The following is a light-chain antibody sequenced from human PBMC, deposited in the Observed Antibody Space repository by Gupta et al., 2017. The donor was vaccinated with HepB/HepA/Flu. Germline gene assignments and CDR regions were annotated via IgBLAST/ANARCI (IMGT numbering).Light chain of an antibody. CDR2: DVS. CDR3: RSETRSSNIVV. Sequence: SALTQPASVSGSPGQSLTISCTGTSSDVGAYNSVSWYQQHPGKAPNLMMYDVSSRRSGVSDRFSGSKSGTTASLTITWLQAEEEADYYCRSETRSSNIVVFGGGTKLTVL. J-gene: IGLJ2*01. CDR1: SSDVGAYNS. V-gene: IGLV2-14*03.